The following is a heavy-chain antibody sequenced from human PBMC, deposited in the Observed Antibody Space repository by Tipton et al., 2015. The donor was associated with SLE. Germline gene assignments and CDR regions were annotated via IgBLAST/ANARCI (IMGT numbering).Heavy chain of an antibody. D-gene: IGHD4-17*01. CDR3: ARVALETTYLYTVISLDY. CDR1: GGSVSSGSYY. V-gene: IGHV4-61*01. J-gene: IGHJ4*02. CDR2: IYYSGRT. Sequence: TLSLTCTVSGGSVSSGSYYWSWIRQPPGKGLEWIGYIYYSGRTNYNPSLKSRVTISVATSKNQFSLKLSSVTAADTAVYYCARVALETTYLYTVISLDYWGQVTLVTVSS.